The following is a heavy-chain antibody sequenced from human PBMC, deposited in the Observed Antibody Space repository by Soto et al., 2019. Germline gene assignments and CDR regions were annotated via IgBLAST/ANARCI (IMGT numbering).Heavy chain of an antibody. D-gene: IGHD6-19*01. J-gene: IGHJ4*02. CDR3: VKRGAVAGTRRYYFDY. CDR2: ISSNGGST. CDR1: GFTFSSYA. V-gene: IGHV3-64D*08. Sequence: GSLRLSCSASGFTFSSYAMHWVRQAPGKGLEYVSAISSNGGSTHYADSVKGRFTISRDNSKNTLYLQMSSLRAEDTAVYYCVKRGAVAGTRRYYFDYWGQGTLVTVSS.